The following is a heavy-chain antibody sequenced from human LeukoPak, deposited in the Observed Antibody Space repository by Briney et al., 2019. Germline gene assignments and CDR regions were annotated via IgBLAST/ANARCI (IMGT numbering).Heavy chain of an antibody. J-gene: IGHJ6*03. CDR2: ISGSGGNT. CDR3: AREGYGSGSLTRNYYYYYMDV. Sequence: GGTLRLSCAASGFTFSSYGMNWVRQAPGKGLEWVSAISGSGGNTYYADSGKGRFTISRDNSKNTLYLKMNSLRAEDTAVYYCAREGYGSGSLTRNYYYYYMDVWGKGTTVTVSS. V-gene: IGHV3-23*01. D-gene: IGHD3-10*01. CDR1: GFTFSSYG.